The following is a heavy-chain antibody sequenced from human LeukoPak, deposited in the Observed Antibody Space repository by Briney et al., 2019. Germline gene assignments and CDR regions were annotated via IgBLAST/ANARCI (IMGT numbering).Heavy chain of an antibody. CDR1: GGSISSSNYY. J-gene: IGHJ4*02. CDR3: ARGYQKWLSHALYYFDY. D-gene: IGHD3-22*01. CDR2: IYYSGST. V-gene: IGHV4-39*01. Sequence: SETLSLTCTVSGGSISSSNYYWGWIRQPPGKGLEWIGSIYYSGSTYYNPSLKSRVTISVDTSKNQFSLKLSSVTAADTAVYYCARGYQKWLSHALYYFDYWGQGTLVTVSS.